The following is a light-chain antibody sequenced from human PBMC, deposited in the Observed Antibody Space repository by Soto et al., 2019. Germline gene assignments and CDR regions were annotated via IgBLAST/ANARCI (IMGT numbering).Light chain of an antibody. CDR3: QQRSNWPPA. J-gene: IGKJ1*01. V-gene: IGKV3-11*01. CDR2: DAS. CDR1: QSVSRY. Sequence: EIVLTQSPATLSLSPGERATLSCRASQSVSRYLAWYQQKFGQAPRLLIYDASNRATGIPARFSGSGSGTDFTLTSSSLEPEDFAVYYCQQRSNWPPAFGQGTK.